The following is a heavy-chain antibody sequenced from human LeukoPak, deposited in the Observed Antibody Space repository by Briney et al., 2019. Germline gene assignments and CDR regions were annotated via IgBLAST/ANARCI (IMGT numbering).Heavy chain of an antibody. D-gene: IGHD2-2*01. CDR1: GFTFSRYW. CDR2: INQGGSAK. CDR3: GTSTSCYSFGCYYYYYYGMDV. V-gene: IGHV3-7*01. J-gene: IGHJ6*02. Sequence: GGSLRLSCVASGFTFSRYWMSWVRQAPGKGLEWVANINQGGSAKNYVDSVKGRFTISRDDAKTSLFLQMNSPRAEDTGVYYCGTSTSCYSFGCYYYYYYGMDVWGQGTTVTVSS.